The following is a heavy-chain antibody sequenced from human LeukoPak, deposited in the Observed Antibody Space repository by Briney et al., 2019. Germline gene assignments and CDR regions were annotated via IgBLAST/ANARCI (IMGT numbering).Heavy chain of an antibody. J-gene: IGHJ4*02. V-gene: IGHV3-30*18. CDR2: IPYDGSNK. D-gene: IGHD2-15*01. CDR3: AKDPEYCSGGSCY. CDR1: GFTFSSYG. Sequence: GGSLRLSCAASGFTFSSYGMHWVRQAPGKGLEWVAVIPYDGSNKYYADSVKGRFTISRDNSKNTLYLQMNSLRAEDTAVYYCAKDPEYCSGGSCYWGQGTLVTVSS.